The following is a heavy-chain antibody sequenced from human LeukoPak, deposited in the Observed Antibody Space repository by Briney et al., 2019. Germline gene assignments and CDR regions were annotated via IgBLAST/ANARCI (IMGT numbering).Heavy chain of an antibody. V-gene: IGHV4-39*07. Sequence: SETLSLTCTVSGDSISSRSYYWGWIRQPPGKGLEWIGSIYHSGSTYYNPSLKSRVTISVDTSKNQFSLKLSSVTAADTAVYYCARVGYSSGWYPLFDYWGQGTLVTVSS. J-gene: IGHJ4*02. CDR2: IYHSGST. CDR1: GDSISSRSYY. D-gene: IGHD6-19*01. CDR3: ARVGYSSGWYPLFDY.